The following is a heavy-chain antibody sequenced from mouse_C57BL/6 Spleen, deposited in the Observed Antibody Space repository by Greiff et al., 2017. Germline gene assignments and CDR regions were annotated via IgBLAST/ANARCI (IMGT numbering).Heavy chain of an antibody. Sequence: QVQLQQSGPELVKPGASVKISCKASGYSFTSYYIHWVKRRPGQGLEWIGWIYPGSGNTKYNEKFKGKATLTADTSSSTAYMQLSSLTSEDSAVYYCARSDCYYGDWYFDVWGTGTTVTVSS. J-gene: IGHJ1*03. V-gene: IGHV1-66*01. D-gene: IGHD1-1*01. CDR3: ARSDCYYGDWYFDV. CDR2: IYPGSGNT. CDR1: GYSFTSYY.